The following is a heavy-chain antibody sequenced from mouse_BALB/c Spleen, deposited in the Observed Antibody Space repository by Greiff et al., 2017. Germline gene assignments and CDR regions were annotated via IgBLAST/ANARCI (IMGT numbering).Heavy chain of an antibody. CDR1: GYTFTSYY. CDR2: INPSNGGT. D-gene: IGHD2-1*01. J-gene: IGHJ4*01. Sequence: VKLQQPGAELVKPGASVKLSCKASGYTFTSYYMYWVKQRPGQGLEWIGGINPSNGGTNFNEKFKSKATLTVDKSSSTAYMQLSSLTSEDSAVYYCTREIYYGTPYAMDYWGQGTSVTVSS. V-gene: IGHV1S81*02. CDR3: TREIYYGTPYAMDY.